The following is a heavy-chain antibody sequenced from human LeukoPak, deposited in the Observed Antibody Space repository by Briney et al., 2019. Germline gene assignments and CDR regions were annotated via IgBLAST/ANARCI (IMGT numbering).Heavy chain of an antibody. J-gene: IGHJ4*02. D-gene: IGHD2-15*01. V-gene: IGHV3-9*01. CDR1: GFTFDDYA. CDR2: ISWNSGSI. CDR3: ANSWIGYCSGGSCYPDY. Sequence: PGGSLRLSCAASGFTFDDYAMHWVRQAPGKGLEWVSGISWNSGSIGYADSVKGRFTISRDNSKNTLYLQMNSLRAEDTAVYYCANSWIGYCSGGSCYPDYWGQGTLVTVSS.